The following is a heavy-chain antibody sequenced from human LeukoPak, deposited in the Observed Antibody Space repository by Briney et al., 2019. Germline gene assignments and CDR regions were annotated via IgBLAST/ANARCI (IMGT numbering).Heavy chain of an antibody. CDR2: INPQSGVT. D-gene: IGHD5-12*01. Sequence: ASVEVSCNASGHTFTGYYMHWARHAPAQGLEWMICINPQSGVTKYAQKLQGRFTITTDTSISTAYMELSRLRSADTPVYYCARDGLSRGDYDYRGCYFDYWGQGTLVTVSS. CDR3: ARDGLSRGDYDYRGCYFDY. V-gene: IGHV1-2*02. CDR1: GHTFTGYY. J-gene: IGHJ4*02.